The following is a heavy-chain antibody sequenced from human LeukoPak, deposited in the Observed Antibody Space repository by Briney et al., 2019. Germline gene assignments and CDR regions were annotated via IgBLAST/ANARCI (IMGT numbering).Heavy chain of an antibody. D-gene: IGHD6-13*01. CDR2: ISSSSSTI. Sequence: PGGSLRLSCAASGFTFSSYSMNWVRQAPGKGLEWVSYISSSSSTIYYADSVKGRFTISRDNAKNTLYLQMNSLRAEDTAVYYCAKGNGPGIAAAGTFDYWGQGTLVTVSS. J-gene: IGHJ4*02. V-gene: IGHV3-48*04. CDR1: GFTFSSYS. CDR3: AKGNGPGIAAAGTFDY.